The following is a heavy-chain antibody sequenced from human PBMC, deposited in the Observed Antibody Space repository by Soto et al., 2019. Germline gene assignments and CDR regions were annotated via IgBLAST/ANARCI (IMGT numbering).Heavy chain of an antibody. Sequence: SVKVYCKASGGTFSSYAISWVRQAPGQGLEWMGGIIPIFGTANYAQKFQGRVTITADESTSTAYMELSSLRSEDTAVYYCARVNPGIAAAEPGYYYGMDVWGQGTTVTVSS. CDR2: IIPIFGTA. V-gene: IGHV1-69*13. CDR1: GGTFSSYA. CDR3: ARVNPGIAAAEPGYYYGMDV. D-gene: IGHD6-13*01. J-gene: IGHJ6*02.